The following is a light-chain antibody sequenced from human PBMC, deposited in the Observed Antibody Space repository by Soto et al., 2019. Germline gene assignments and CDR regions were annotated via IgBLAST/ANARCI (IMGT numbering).Light chain of an antibody. CDR1: QTVRNNY. CDR2: NAS. CDR3: QQSGNWPH. Sequence: EFVLTQSPGTLSLSPGERPTLSCTASQTVRNNYLAWYQQKPGQAPRLLIYNASTRATGLPARFSGSGSGTDFTLTISSLEPEDFATYFCQQSGNWPHLGQGTRLEI. J-gene: IGKJ5*01. V-gene: IGKV3D-20*02.